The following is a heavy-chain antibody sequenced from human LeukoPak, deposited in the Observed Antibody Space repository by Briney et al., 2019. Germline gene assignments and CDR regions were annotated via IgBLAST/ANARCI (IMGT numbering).Heavy chain of an antibody. Sequence: PSETLSLTCAVYGGSFSGYYWSWIRQPPGKGLEWIGEINHSRSTNYNPSLKSRVTISVDTSKNQFSLKLSSVTAADTAVYYCARGGSSSWYGWFDPWGQGTLVTVSS. V-gene: IGHV4-34*01. D-gene: IGHD6-13*01. CDR3: ARGGSSSWYGWFDP. CDR1: GGSFSGYY. J-gene: IGHJ5*02. CDR2: INHSRST.